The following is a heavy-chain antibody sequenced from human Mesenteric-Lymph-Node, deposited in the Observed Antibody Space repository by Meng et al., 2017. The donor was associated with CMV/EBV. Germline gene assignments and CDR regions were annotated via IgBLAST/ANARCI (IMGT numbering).Heavy chain of an antibody. V-gene: IGHV3-66*01. CDR3: TGDSVSNPNLDY. D-gene: IGHD3-10*01. CDR2: IYRGDNT. J-gene: IGHJ4*02. CDR1: GFNVRDKY. Sequence: VRLVESGGGLVQPGGSLSLSCAASGFNVRDKYMSWVRQAPGKGLEWVCIIYRGDNTYYIDSVKDRFTVSRDNSKNTMYLQMNSLRVEDTAVYYCTGDSVSNPNLDYWGQGTLVTVSS.